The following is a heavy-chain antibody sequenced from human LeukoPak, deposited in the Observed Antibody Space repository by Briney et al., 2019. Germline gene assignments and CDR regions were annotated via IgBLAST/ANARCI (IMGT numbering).Heavy chain of an antibody. CDR3: ATSPPYSI. CDR2: IIPIFGTA. CDR1: GGTFSSYA. V-gene: IGHV1-69*13. J-gene: IGHJ3*02. D-gene: IGHD4-11*01. Sequence: ASVKVSCKASGGTFSSYAISWVRQAPGQGLEWMGGIIPIFGTANYAQKFQGRVTITADESTSTAYMELRSLRSDDTAVYYCATSPPYSIWGQGTMVTVSS.